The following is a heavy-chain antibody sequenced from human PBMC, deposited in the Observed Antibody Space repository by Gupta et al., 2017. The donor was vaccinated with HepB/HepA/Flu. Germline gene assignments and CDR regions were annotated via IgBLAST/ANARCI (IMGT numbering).Heavy chain of an antibody. J-gene: IGHJ6*02. Sequence: QVQLVESGGGVVQPGRSLRLSCAASGFTFSHYATPWVRQAPGEGREWVAVISYDGSNRYYSDSVKGRFTISRDNSKNTLYLQVNSLRAEDTAVYYCARDNRNSNYGPGYYFYGVDVWGQGTTVTVSS. CDR1: GFTFSHYA. D-gene: IGHD4-11*01. CDR2: ISYDGSNR. V-gene: IGHV3-30-3*01. CDR3: ARDNRNSNYGPGYYFYGVDV.